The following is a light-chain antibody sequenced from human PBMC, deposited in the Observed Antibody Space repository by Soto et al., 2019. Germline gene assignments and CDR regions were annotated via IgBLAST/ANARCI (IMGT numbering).Light chain of an antibody. V-gene: IGKV1-8*01. Sequence: AIRMTQSPSSLSASTGDRVTITCRASQGISSYLAWYQQKPGKAPKLLIYAASTLQSGVPSRFIGSGSGTDFTLTISCLQSEDFATYYCQQYYSYPLITFGQGTRLEIK. CDR3: QQYYSYPLIT. CDR2: AAS. J-gene: IGKJ5*01. CDR1: QGISSY.